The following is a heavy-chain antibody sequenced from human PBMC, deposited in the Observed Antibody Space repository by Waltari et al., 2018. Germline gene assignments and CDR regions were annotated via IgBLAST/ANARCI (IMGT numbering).Heavy chain of an antibody. J-gene: IGHJ3*02. CDR3: ARSPLTLEDDAFDI. V-gene: IGHV3-66*02. CDR2: IYSVGST. D-gene: IGHD3-3*02. CDR1: GFTVSSNY. Sequence: EVQLVESGGGLVQPGGSLRLSCAASGFTVSSNYMSWVRQAPGKGLELVSVIYSVGSTYYADAVKGRFTISRDNSKNTLYLQMNSLRAEDTAVYYCARSPLTLEDDAFDIWGQGTMVTVSS.